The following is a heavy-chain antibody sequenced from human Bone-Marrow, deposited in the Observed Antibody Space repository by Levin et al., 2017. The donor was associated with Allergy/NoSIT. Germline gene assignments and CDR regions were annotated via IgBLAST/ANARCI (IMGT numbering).Heavy chain of an antibody. CDR1: GFSLSTSGVG. J-gene: IGHJ3*02. D-gene: IGHD6-13*01. Sequence: ESGPTLVKPTQTLTLTCTFSGFSLSTSGVGVGWIRQPPGKALEWLALIYWDDDKRYSPSLKSRLTITKDTSKNQVVLTMTNMDPVDTATYYCAHRRLGQQLGGPGVAFDIWGQGTMVTVSS. CDR3: AHRRLGQQLGGPGVAFDI. CDR2: IYWDDDK. V-gene: IGHV2-5*02.